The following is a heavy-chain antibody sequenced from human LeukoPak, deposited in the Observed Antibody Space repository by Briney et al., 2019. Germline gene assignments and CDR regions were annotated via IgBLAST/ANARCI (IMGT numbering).Heavy chain of an antibody. CDR3: AKDIAVADNWFDP. CDR1: GFTFSSYA. CDR2: ISGSGGST. J-gene: IGHJ5*02. Sequence: PGRSLRLSCAASGFTFSSYAMSWVRQAPGKGLEWVSAISGSGGSTYYADSVKGRFTISRDNSRNTLYLQMDSLRAEDTAVYYCAKDIAVADNWFDPWGQGTLVTVSS. V-gene: IGHV3-23*01. D-gene: IGHD6-19*01.